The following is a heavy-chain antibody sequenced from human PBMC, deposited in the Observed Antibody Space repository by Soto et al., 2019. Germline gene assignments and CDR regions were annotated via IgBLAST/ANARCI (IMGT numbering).Heavy chain of an antibody. J-gene: IGHJ6*03. CDR2: IIPIGGTT. CDR3: ARESGGATATLDYYYFYMDV. CDR1: GGTFSSSA. D-gene: IGHD5-12*01. V-gene: IGHV1-69*05. Sequence: GASVKVSCKASGGTFSSSAISWVRQAPGQGLEWMGGIIPIGGTTKYAQKFQGRVTVTRDESTRTAYMELSSLRSDDTAVYYCARESGGATATLDYYYFYMDVWGKGTTVT.